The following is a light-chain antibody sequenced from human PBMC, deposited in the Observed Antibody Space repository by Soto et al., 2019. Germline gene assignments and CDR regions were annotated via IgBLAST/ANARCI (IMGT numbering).Light chain of an antibody. CDR2: AVT. CDR3: SSYTTRGGLA. V-gene: IGLV2-14*01. J-gene: IGLJ3*02. Sequence: QSALTQPASVSGSPGQSIPLSCTGTRSDVGAYDFVSWYQHHPGKAPKLMIYAVTYRPSGVSNRFSGSKSGNTASLTISGLQAEDEADYYCSSYTTRGGLAFGGGTKVTVL. CDR1: RSDVGAYDF.